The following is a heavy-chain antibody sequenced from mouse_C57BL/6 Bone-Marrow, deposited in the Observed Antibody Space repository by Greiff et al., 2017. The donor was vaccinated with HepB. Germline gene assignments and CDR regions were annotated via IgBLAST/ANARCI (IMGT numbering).Heavy chain of an antibody. Sequence: QVQLKQPGAELVKPGASVKLSCKASGYTFTSYWMQWVKQRPGQGLEWIGEIDPSDSYTNYNQKFKGKATLTVDTSSSTAYMQLSSLTSEDSAVYYCARCVYYGSSYWYFDVWGTGTTVTVSS. CDR2: IDPSDSYT. CDR3: ARCVYYGSSYWYFDV. J-gene: IGHJ1*03. CDR1: GYTFTSYW. D-gene: IGHD1-1*01. V-gene: IGHV1-50*01.